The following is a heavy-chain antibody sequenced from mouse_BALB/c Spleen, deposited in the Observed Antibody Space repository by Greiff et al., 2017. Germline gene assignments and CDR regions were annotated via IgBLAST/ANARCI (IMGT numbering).Heavy chain of an antibody. V-gene: IGHV5-2*01. CDR1: EYEFPSHD. J-gene: IGHJ3*01. Sequence: EVKLMESGGGLVQPGESLKLSCESNEYEFPSHDMSWVRKTPEKSLELVAAINSDGGSTYYPDTMERRFIITRDNTKKALYLQMSSLRSEDTALYYCARQVPPSMVSAWFAYWGQGTLVTVSA. CDR3: ARQVPPSMVSAWFAY. CDR2: INSDGGST. D-gene: IGHD2-10*02.